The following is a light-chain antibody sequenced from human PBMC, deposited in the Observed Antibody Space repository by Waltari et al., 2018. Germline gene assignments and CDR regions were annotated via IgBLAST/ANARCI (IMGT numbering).Light chain of an antibody. CDR3: QHYVRLPAT. V-gene: IGKV3-20*01. Sequence: IVLTQSPGTLSLSPGERATLSCRASETVSRALAWYQQKPGQAPRLLIYGASTRAPSIPDRFSGSGSGTDFSLTISGLEPEDFAVYYCQHYVRLPATFGQGTKVEIK. CDR2: GAS. J-gene: IGKJ1*01. CDR1: ETVSRA.